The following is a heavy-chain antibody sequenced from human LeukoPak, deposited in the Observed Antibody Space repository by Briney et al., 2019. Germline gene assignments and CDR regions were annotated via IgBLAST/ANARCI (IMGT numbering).Heavy chain of an antibody. CDR2: IKQDGSEK. V-gene: IGHV3-7*01. J-gene: IGHJ4*02. D-gene: IGHD5-12*01. CDR1: GFTFSSYW. CDR3: TREATIVDY. Sequence: HPGGSLRLSCAASGFTFSSYWMSWVRQAPGKGLEWVANIKQDGSEKYYVDSVKGRFTISRDNAKNSLYLQMHSLRAEDTAVYYCTREATIVDYWGQGTLVTVST.